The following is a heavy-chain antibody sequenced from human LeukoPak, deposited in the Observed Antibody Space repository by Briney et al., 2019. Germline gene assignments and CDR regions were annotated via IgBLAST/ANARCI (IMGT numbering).Heavy chain of an antibody. J-gene: IGHJ3*02. CDR1: GGSISSGGYY. CDR2: IYHSGST. D-gene: IGHD6-19*01. V-gene: IGHV4-31*09. CDR3: ATSAVAGTGYAFDI. Sequence: PSQTLSLTCTVSGGSISSGGYYWSWIRQHPGKGLEWIGEIYHSGSTNYNPSLKSRVTISVDKSKNQFSLKLSSVTAADTAVYYCATSAVAGTGYAFDIWGQGTMVTVSS.